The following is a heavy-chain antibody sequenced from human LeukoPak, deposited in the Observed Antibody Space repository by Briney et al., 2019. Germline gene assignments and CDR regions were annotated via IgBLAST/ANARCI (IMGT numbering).Heavy chain of an antibody. J-gene: IGHJ5*02. CDR1: GGSFSGYY. Sequence: SETPSLTCAVYGGSFSGYYWSWIRQPPVKGLEWIGEINHSGSTNYNPSLKSRVTISVDTSKNQFSLKLSSVTAADTAVYYCARGSADIVVVPAAIQIWFDPWGQGTLVTVSS. CDR3: ARGSADIVVVPAAIQIWFDP. V-gene: IGHV4-34*01. CDR2: INHSGST. D-gene: IGHD2-2*01.